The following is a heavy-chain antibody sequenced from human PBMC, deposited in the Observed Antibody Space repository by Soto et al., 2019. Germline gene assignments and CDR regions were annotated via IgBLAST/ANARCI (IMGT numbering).Heavy chain of an antibody. Sequence: ASVKVSCKASGYTFTNYGINWVRQAPGQGLEWMGWISPFTGDTHYTQSLQGRITMTTDTSTSTAYMELRSPRSADTAVYYCARSCSGGSCHSAYWGQGTLVTVSS. J-gene: IGHJ4*02. V-gene: IGHV1-18*04. CDR1: GYTFTNYG. D-gene: IGHD2-15*01. CDR2: ISPFTGDT. CDR3: ARSCSGGSCHSAY.